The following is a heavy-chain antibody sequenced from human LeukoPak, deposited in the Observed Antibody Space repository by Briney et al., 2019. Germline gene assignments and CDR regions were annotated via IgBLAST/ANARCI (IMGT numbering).Heavy chain of an antibody. CDR1: GYSFTNYW. CDR2: IFPGDSDT. CDR3: ARHDGYSSGWYQGLDV. Sequence: GESLKISCKGSGYSFTNYWIAWVRQMPGKGLEWMGLIFPGDSDTRYSPSFQGQVTISADKSISTAYLQWSSLKASDTAMYYCARHDGYSSGWYQGLDVWGQGATVTVSS. V-gene: IGHV5-51*01. D-gene: IGHD6-19*01. J-gene: IGHJ6*02.